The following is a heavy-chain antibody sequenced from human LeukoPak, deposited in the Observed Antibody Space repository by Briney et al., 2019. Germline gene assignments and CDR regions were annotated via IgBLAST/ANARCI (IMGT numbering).Heavy chain of an antibody. J-gene: IGHJ4*02. V-gene: IGHV4-39*07. CDR3: ARVPTITFFDY. Sequence: PSETLSLTCTVSGGSISSDYYYWGWIRQPPGKGLEWIGTIYYSGSTFYNPSLKSRVTISVDTSKNQFSLKLTSVTAADTAVYYCARVPTITFFDYWGQGTLVTVSS. CDR1: GGSISSDYYY. D-gene: IGHD3-10*01. CDR2: IYYSGST.